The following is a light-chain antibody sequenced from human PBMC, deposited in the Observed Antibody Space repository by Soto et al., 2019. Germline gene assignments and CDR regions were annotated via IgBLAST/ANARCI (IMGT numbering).Light chain of an antibody. CDR1: SGHSSYI. J-gene: IGLJ3*02. CDR2: LEGSGTY. Sequence: QSVLTQSSSASASLGSSVKLTCTLSSGHSSYIIAWHQQKPGKAPRYLMNLEGSGTYNKGSGVPDRFSGSSSGADRYLTISNLQFEDEADYYCETWDSNTRVFGGGTKLPVL. CDR3: ETWDSNTRV. V-gene: IGLV4-60*02.